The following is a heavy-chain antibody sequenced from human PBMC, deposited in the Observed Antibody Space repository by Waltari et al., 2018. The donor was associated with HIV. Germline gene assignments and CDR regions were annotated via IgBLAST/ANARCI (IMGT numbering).Heavy chain of an antibody. V-gene: IGHV5-51*03. CDR2: IYPFDSDT. D-gene: IGHD3-22*01. J-gene: IGHJ3*02. CDR1: GYTFTNYW. Sequence: EVQLVQSGAEVGKSGESLRISCKASGYTFTNYWIAWVRQMSGEGLEWMGIIYPFDSDTRYNPSFEVQITISADKSLATAYLEWSKLNASDAAIYYCARLFYYDTTGYINNAFDIWGQGTLVTVS. CDR3: ARLFYYDTTGYINNAFDI.